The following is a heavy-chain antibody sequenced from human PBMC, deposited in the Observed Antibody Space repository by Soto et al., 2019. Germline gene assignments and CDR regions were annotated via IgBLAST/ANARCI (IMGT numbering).Heavy chain of an antibody. CDR1: GYTFTGYY. V-gene: IGHV1-2*02. J-gene: IGHJ5*02. Sequence: ASVKVACKASGYTFTGYYIHWVRQAPGQGLEWMGWINPNSGGSNYAQKFQGRVTMTRDTSISTAYMELSRLRSDDTAVYYCARARGPFLEWLNWFDPWGHGTLLTVSS. CDR3: ARARGPFLEWLNWFDP. CDR2: INPNSGGS. D-gene: IGHD3-3*02.